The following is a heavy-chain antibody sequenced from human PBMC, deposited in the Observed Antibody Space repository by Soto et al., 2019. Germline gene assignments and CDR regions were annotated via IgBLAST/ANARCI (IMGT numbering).Heavy chain of an antibody. D-gene: IGHD3-10*01. CDR3: ASNSAVGAVFYYYYGMDV. CDR2: IYPGDSDT. J-gene: IGHJ6*02. V-gene: IGHV5-51*01. Sequence: LGESLKISCKGSGYSFTSYWIGWVRQMRGKGLEWMGIIYPGDSDTRYSPSFQGHVTISADKSISTAYLQWSSLKASDTAMYYCASNSAVGAVFYYYYGMDVWGQGTTVTVSS. CDR1: GYSFTSYW.